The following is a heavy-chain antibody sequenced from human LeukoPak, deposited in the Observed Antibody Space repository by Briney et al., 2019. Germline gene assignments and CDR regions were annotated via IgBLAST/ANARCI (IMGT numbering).Heavy chain of an antibody. CDR2: INHSGST. J-gene: IGHJ4*02. CDR3: ARGRRGFYYYDSSGYPHDY. CDR1: GGSFSGYY. Sequence: SETLSLTCAVYGGSFSGYYWSWIRQPPGKGLEWIGEINHSGSTNYNPSLKSRVTISVDTSKNQFSLKLSSVTAADTAVYYCARGRRGFYYYDSSGYPHDYWGQGTLVTVSS. D-gene: IGHD3-22*01. V-gene: IGHV4-34*01.